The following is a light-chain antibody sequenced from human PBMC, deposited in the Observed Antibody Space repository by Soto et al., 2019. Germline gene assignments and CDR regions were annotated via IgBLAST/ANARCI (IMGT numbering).Light chain of an antibody. CDR2: DAS. J-gene: IGKJ1*01. V-gene: IGKV1-5*01. Sequence: DIQMTQSPSTLSASVGDRVTITCRASQTISFSLAWYQQKPGKAPKLLIYDASTLQSGVPSRFSGSESGTEFILTISGLQPDDFETYYCQHYHGYSLTFGQGRTVDIX. CDR3: QHYHGYSLT. CDR1: QTISFS.